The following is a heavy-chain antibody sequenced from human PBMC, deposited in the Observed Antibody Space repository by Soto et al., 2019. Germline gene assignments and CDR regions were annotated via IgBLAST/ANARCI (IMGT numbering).Heavy chain of an antibody. CDR3: AREDVDTGL. V-gene: IGHV1-18*01. Sequence: QAQLVQSGAEVKKPGASVKVSCKTSGYTFRTYGITWVRQAPGHGLEWMGWISAYNGNTNYAQNLQGRVTLTTDTSTSTAYMELRSLRSDDTAVYFCAREDVDTGLWGQGTLVTVSS. D-gene: IGHD5-18*01. CDR1: GYTFRTYG. J-gene: IGHJ4*02. CDR2: ISAYNGNT.